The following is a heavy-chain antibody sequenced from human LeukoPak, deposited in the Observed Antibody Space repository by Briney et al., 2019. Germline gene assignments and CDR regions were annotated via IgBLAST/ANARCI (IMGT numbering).Heavy chain of an antibody. CDR1: GFTFDDYG. D-gene: IGHD1-26*01. CDR3: ARGLPQGELPRVYYFDY. CDR2: IKWNGGST. Sequence: GGPLRLSCAASGFTFDDYGMSWVRQAPGKGLEWASGIKWNGGSTGYADSVKGRFTISRDNAKNSLYLQMNSLRAEDTALYYCARGLPQGELPRVYYFDYWGQGTLVTVSS. J-gene: IGHJ4*02. V-gene: IGHV3-20*04.